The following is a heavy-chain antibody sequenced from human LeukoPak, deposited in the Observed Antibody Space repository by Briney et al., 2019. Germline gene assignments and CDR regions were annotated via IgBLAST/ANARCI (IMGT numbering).Heavy chain of an antibody. Sequence: PSETLYLTRTVSGGSISGHYWNWMRQPPGKGLQWIGHVYDNGYTRYNPSLNSRVTLSVDTSLNQFSLRLKSVTAADTAVYFCARDACSSRSCFGGEVGSFDSWGQGTLVTVSS. CDR3: ARDACSSRSCFGGEVGSFDS. J-gene: IGHJ4*02. D-gene: IGHD2-15*01. V-gene: IGHV4-59*11. CDR2: VYDNGYT. CDR1: GGSISGHY.